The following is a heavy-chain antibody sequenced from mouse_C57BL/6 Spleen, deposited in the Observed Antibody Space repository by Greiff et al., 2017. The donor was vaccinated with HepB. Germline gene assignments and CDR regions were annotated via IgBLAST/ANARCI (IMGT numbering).Heavy chain of an antibody. CDR3: ARDRAYYRTYYAMDY. J-gene: IGHJ4*01. CDR1: GFTFSDYY. V-gene: IGHV5-16*01. Sequence: EVMLVESEGGLVQPGSSMKLSCTASGFTFSDYYMAWVRQVPEKGLEWVANINYDGSSTYYLDSLKSRFIISRDNAKNILYLQMSSLKSEDTATYYCARDRAYYRTYYAMDYWGQGTSVTVSS. CDR2: INYDGSST. D-gene: IGHD2-14*01.